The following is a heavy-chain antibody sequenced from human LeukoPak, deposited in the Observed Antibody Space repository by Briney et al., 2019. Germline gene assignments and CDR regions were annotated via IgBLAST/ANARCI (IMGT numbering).Heavy chain of an antibody. CDR3: ARGDSGWYSFDY. CDR1: GGTFSSYA. CDR2: IIPIFGTA. J-gene: IGHJ4*02. Sequence: SVKVSCKASGGTFSSYAISWVRQAPGQGLEWMGGIIPIFGTANYAQKFQGRVTITADESTSTAYMELSSLRSEDTAGYYCARGDSGWYSFDYWGQGTLVTVSS. D-gene: IGHD6-19*01. V-gene: IGHV1-69*13.